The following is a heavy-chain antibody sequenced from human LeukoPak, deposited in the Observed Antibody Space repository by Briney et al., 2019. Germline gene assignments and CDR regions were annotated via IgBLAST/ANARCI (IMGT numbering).Heavy chain of an antibody. D-gene: IGHD3/OR15-3a*01. Sequence: PGGSLRLSCAASGFTFSSYEMNWVRQAPGKGLEWVSYISGSGRTIYYADSVKGRFTVSRDNAKNSLYLQMNSLRAEDTAVYYCARDVDGYDYWGQGTLVTVSS. CDR1: GFTFSSYE. J-gene: IGHJ4*02. CDR2: ISGSGRTI. V-gene: IGHV3-48*03. CDR3: ARDVDGYDY.